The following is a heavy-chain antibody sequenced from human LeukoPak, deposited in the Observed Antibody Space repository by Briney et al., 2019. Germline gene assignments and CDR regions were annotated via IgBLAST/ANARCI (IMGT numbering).Heavy chain of an antibody. V-gene: IGHV3-21*01. CDR2: ISSSSSYI. CDR1: GYTFSSYS. J-gene: IGHJ4*02. CDR3: ARDGYNYENDY. D-gene: IGHD5-24*01. Sequence: GASVKVSCKASGYTFSSYSMNWARQAPGKGLEWVSSISSSSSYIYYADSVKGRFTISRDNAKNSLYLQMNSLRAEDTAVYYCARDGYNYENDYWGQGTLVTVSS.